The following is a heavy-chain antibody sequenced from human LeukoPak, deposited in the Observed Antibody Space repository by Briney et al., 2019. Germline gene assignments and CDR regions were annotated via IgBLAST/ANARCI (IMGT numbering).Heavy chain of an antibody. CDR2: IYHSGST. J-gene: IGHJ4*02. D-gene: IGHD3-22*01. CDR3: ARGGYYDSSGYQGIDY. CDR1: GGSISSGGYS. V-gene: IGHV4-30-2*01. Sequence: PSETLSLTCAVSGGSISSGGYSWSWLRQPPGKGLEWIGYIYHSGSTYYNPSLKSRVTISVDRSKNQFPLKLSSVPAADTAVYYCARGGYYDSSGYQGIDYWGQGTLVTVSS.